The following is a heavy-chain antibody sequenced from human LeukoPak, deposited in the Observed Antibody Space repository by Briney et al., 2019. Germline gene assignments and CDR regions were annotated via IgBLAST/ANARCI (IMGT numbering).Heavy chain of an antibody. Sequence: ASVKVSCKASGYTFTNYGISWVRQAPGQGLEWMGWVSGYNGNTNYAQKLQGRVTMTTDTSTSTAYMELSSLRSEDTAVYYCARDSVYAISRYWFDPWGQGTLVTVSS. D-gene: IGHD2-8*01. J-gene: IGHJ5*02. CDR3: ARDSVYAISRYWFDP. CDR1: GYTFTNYG. CDR2: VSGYNGNT. V-gene: IGHV1-18*01.